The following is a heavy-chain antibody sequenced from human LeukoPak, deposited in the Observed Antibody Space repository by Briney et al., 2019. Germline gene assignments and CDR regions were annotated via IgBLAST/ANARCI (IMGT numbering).Heavy chain of an antibody. CDR2: IYPGDSDT. CDR1: GYSFTSYW. D-gene: IGHD5-18*01. CDR3: ARLVDTAMVTNWFDP. Sequence: GESLKISCKGSGYSFTSYWIGWVRQMPGKGLEWMGIIYPGDSDTRYSPSFQGQVTISADKSISTAYLQWSSLKASDTAMYYYARLVDTAMVTNWFDPWGQGTLVTVSS. J-gene: IGHJ5*02. V-gene: IGHV5-51*01.